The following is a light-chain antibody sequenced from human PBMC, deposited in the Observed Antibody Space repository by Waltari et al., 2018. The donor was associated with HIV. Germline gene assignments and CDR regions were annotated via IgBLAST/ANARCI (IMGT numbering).Light chain of an antibody. CDR3: QQRTNWPQNT. CDR2: DAS. Sequence: EIVLTQSPATLSLSPGERATLPCRASHSVSTYLAWYHQKPGQAPRLLIFDASNRATGVPPRFSGSGSGTDFTLTISSLEPEDFAVYYCQQRTNWPQNTFGGGTKVEIK. V-gene: IGKV3-11*01. CDR1: HSVSTY. J-gene: IGKJ4*01.